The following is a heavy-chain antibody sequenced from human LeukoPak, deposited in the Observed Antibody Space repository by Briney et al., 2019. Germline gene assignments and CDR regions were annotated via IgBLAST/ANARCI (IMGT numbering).Heavy chain of an antibody. CDR2: IYYSGST. J-gene: IGHJ5*02. V-gene: IGHV4-39*07. CDR3: AREGYDILTGYFRWFDP. CDR1: GGSISSSSYY. D-gene: IGHD3-9*01. Sequence: SETLSLTCTVSGGSISSSSYYWGWIRQPPGQGLEWIGSIYYSGSTYYNPSLKSRVTISVDTSKNQFSLKLSSVTAADTAVYYCAREGYDILTGYFRWFDPWGQGTLVTVSS.